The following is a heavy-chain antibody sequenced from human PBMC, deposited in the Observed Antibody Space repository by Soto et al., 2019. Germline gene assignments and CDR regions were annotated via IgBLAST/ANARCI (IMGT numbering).Heavy chain of an antibody. D-gene: IGHD3-3*01. CDR2: IIPIFGTA. Sequence: QVQLVQSGAEVKKPGSSVKVSCKASGGTFSSYAISWVRQAPGQGLEWMGGIIPIFGTANYAQKFQGRVTITADKSTSTAYMELSSLRSEDTAVYSCARDCEWSGRGYNWFDPWGQGTLVTVSS. J-gene: IGHJ5*02. CDR1: GGTFSSYA. CDR3: ARDCEWSGRGYNWFDP. V-gene: IGHV1-69*06.